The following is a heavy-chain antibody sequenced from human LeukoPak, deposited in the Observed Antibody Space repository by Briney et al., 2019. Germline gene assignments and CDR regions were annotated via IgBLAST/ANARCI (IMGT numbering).Heavy chain of an antibody. V-gene: IGHV3-66*01. Sequence: GGSLRLSCAASGFTVDNKYMSWVRQAPGTGLEWVSVLYIDGRTAYTDSVKGRFTVSRDNSKNTMFLQMNSLRAEDTAVYYCASLIAINSVTRGFDYWGQGTLVTVSS. CDR1: GFTVDNKY. CDR3: ASLIAINSVTRGFDY. J-gene: IGHJ4*02. D-gene: IGHD4-17*01. CDR2: LYIDGRT.